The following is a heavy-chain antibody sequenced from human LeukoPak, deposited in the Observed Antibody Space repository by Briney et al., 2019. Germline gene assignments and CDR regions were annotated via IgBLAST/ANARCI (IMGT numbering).Heavy chain of an antibody. CDR2: ISAYNGNT. J-gene: IGHJ6*02. D-gene: IGHD6-13*01. CDR1: GYTFTSYG. CDR3: ARDGSRDSSSWYSELGYYYYGMDV. Sequence: ASVKVSCKASGYTFTSYGISWVRQAPGQGLEWMGWISAYNGNTNYAQRLQGRVTMTTGTSTSTAYMELRSLRSDDTAVYYCARDGSRDSSSWYSELGYYYYGMDVWGQGTTVTVSS. V-gene: IGHV1-18*01.